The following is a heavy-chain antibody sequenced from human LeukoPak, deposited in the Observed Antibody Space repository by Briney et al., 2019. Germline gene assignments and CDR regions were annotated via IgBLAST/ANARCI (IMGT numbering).Heavy chain of an antibody. Sequence: GGSLRLSCAASGFTLSNAWMTWVRQGPGKCLEWGGRIKSKTDGGTTDYAAPVKGRFTISRDDSKNTLYLQMNSLETEDTAVYYCSRATYDYRNYYDSSGYPRFLDHWGQRTLVTVSS. V-gene: IGHV3-15*01. CDR2: IKSKTDGGTT. CDR1: GFTLSNAW. J-gene: IGHJ4*02. D-gene: IGHD3-22*01. CDR3: SRATYDYRNYYDSSGYPRFLDH.